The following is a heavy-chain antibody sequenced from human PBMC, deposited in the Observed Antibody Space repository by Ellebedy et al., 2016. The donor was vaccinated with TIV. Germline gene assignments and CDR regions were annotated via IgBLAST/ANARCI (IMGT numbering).Heavy chain of an antibody. CDR1: GFTYSDYY. CDR2: ISSSGSTI. D-gene: IGHD3-10*01. J-gene: IGHJ5*02. CDR3: ARIITGSGNWFDP. Sequence: PGGSLRLSCAASGFTYSDYYMSWIRQAPGKGLEWVSYISSSGSTIYYADSVKGRFTISKDTSKNQVVLTMTNMDPVDTATYYCARIITGSGNWFDPWGQGTLVTVSS. V-gene: IGHV3-11*01.